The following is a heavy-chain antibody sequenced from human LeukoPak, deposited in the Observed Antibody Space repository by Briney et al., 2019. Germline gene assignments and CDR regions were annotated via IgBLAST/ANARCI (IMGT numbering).Heavy chain of an antibody. V-gene: IGHV1-69*05. Sequence: SVTVSYKASGGTFSSYAISWVRQAPGQGLEWMGGIIPVFGTANYAQKFQGRVTITTDESTSTAYMELSSLRSEDTAVYYCASGYYDSSGYYPFDYWGQGTLVTVSS. CDR3: ASGYYDSSGYYPFDY. CDR2: IIPVFGTA. CDR1: GGTFSSYA. D-gene: IGHD3-22*01. J-gene: IGHJ4*02.